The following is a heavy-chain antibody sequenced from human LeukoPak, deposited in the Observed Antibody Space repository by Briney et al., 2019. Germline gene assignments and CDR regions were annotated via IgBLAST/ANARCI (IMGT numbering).Heavy chain of an antibody. CDR1: GFRFTSYA. Sequence: GGSLRLSCAASGFRFTSYAMSWVRQAPGKGLEWVAVISYDGSNKYYADSVKGRFTISRDNSKNTLYLQMNSLRAEDTAVYYCARDLYDSSGYYPGFDYWGQGTLVTVSS. V-gene: IGHV3-30-3*01. CDR3: ARDLYDSSGYYPGFDY. J-gene: IGHJ4*02. D-gene: IGHD3-22*01. CDR2: ISYDGSNK.